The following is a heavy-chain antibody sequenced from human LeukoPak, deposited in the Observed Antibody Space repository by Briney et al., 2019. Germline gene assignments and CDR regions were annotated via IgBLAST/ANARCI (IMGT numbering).Heavy chain of an antibody. Sequence: GGSLRLSCEASGFTFSHFAMHWVRQAPGKGLEWVAVISYDGRKNYYADSVKGRFTLSRDDSQNTVYLQMNSLRDDDTALYYCVRGSKIRGVIPEGEFDYWGQGTLVTVSS. V-gene: IGHV3-30*04. CDR2: ISYDGRKN. CDR1: GFTFSHFA. J-gene: IGHJ4*02. CDR3: VRGSKIRGVIPEGEFDY. D-gene: IGHD3-10*01.